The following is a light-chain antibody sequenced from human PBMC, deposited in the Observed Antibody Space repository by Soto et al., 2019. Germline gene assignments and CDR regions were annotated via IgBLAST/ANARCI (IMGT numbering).Light chain of an antibody. CDR2: KAS. J-gene: IGKJ2*01. CDR1: QSISTW. CDR3: QQYNSYSPYT. Sequence: DIQMTQSPSTLSASVGDRVTITCRASQSISTWLAWYPQKPGKAPKLLIYKASNLQSGVPSRFSGSVSGTEFTLTISSLQPDDFATYYCQQYNSYSPYTFGQGTKLETK. V-gene: IGKV1-5*03.